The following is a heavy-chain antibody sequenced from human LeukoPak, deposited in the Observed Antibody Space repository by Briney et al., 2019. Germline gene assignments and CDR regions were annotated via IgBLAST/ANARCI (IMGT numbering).Heavy chain of an antibody. J-gene: IGHJ3*02. CDR1: GFTFDDYA. V-gene: IGHV3-9*01. Sequence: PGRSLRLSCAASGFTFDDYAMHWVRQAPGKGLEWVSGISWNSGSIGYADSVKGRFTISRDNAKNSLYLQMNSLRAEDTALYYCAKVNIVVVTAGGAFDIWAKGQWSPSLQ. CDR2: ISWNSGSI. D-gene: IGHD2-21*02. CDR3: AKVNIVVVTAGGAFDI.